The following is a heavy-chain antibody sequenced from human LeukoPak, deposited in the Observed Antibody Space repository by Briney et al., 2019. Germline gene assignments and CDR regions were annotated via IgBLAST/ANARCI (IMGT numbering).Heavy chain of an antibody. V-gene: IGHV3-73*01. Sequence: PGGSLRLSCAASGFTFSDSAMHWVRQASGKGLEWLGRIRSQANNYATAYGASVKGRFINSRDDSRNTAYLQMNSLKTEDTAVYYCAGDYNSLTGLNYWGQGTLVTVSS. J-gene: IGHJ4*02. CDR1: GFTFSDSA. D-gene: IGHD3-9*01. CDR3: AGDYNSLTGLNY. CDR2: IRSQANNYAT.